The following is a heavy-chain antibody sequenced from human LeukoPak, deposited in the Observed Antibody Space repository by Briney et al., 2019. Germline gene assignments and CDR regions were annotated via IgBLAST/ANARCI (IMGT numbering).Heavy chain of an antibody. J-gene: IGHJ4*02. D-gene: IGHD1-26*01. CDR2: IYHSGST. V-gene: IGHV4-30-2*01. Sequence: SETLSLTCTVSGGSISSGGYYWSWIRQPPGKGLEWIGYIYHSGSTYYNPSLKSRVTISVDRSKNQFSLKLSSVTAADTAVYYCARALVGATSIDYWGQGTLVTVSS. CDR1: GGSISSGGYY. CDR3: ARALVGATSIDY.